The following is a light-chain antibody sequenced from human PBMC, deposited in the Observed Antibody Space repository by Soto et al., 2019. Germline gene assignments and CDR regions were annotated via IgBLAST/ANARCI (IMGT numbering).Light chain of an antibody. V-gene: IGKV3-20*01. CDR3: QQYGSSPYT. J-gene: IGKJ2*01. Sequence: EIVLTQSPATLSVSPGERAALSCRASQSVSNNLAWYQQKPGQAPRLLMYGASNRATGIPDRFSGTGSGTDFTLTISRLEPEDFAVYYCQQYGSSPYTFGLGTKLEIK. CDR2: GAS. CDR1: QSVSNN.